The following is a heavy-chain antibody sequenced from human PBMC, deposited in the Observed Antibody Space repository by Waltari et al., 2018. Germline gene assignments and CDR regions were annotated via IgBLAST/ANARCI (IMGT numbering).Heavy chain of an antibody. J-gene: IGHJ3*02. Sequence: QVQLVQSGAEVQKPGSSVKVSCKASGGTFSIYAIRWVRQAPGQGLEWMGGIIPIFGTANYAQKFQGRVTITADESTSTAYMELSSLRSEDTAVYYCARDYGDYDDAFDIWGQGTMVTVSS. CDR3: ARDYGDYDDAFDI. V-gene: IGHV1-69*01. CDR1: GGTFSIYA. D-gene: IGHD4-17*01. CDR2: IIPIFGTA.